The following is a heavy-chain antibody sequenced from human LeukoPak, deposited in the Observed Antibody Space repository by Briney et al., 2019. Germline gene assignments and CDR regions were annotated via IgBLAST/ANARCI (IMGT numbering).Heavy chain of an antibody. J-gene: IGHJ4*02. D-gene: IGHD3-9*01. CDR1: GGTFSSYA. CDR3: ARADYDILTGRCSHFDY. V-gene: IGHV1-69*05. CDR2: IIPIFGTA. Sequence: SVKLSCKXSGGTFSSYAISWGRQAPGQGLGWMGRIIPIFGTANYSQKFQGTVTITTDESTSTAYMELSSLRSEDTAVYYCARADYDILTGRCSHFDYWGQGTLVTVSS.